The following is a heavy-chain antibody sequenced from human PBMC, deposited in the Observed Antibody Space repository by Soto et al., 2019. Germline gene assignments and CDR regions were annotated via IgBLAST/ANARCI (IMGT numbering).Heavy chain of an antibody. J-gene: IGHJ4*02. CDR3: AKDVRPDGYWDLDY. CDR1: GFTFGTYS. CDR2: IYGNGGGT. V-gene: IGHV3-23*01. D-gene: IGHD5-12*01. Sequence: EVQLLESGGGLVQPGESLRLSCAASGFTFGTYSMNWVRQAPGKGLEWVSGIYGNGGGTFYADSVKGRFTIYRDNSRNTLYLQMNSLRAEDTAVYYCAKDVRPDGYWDLDYWGQGTPVTVSS.